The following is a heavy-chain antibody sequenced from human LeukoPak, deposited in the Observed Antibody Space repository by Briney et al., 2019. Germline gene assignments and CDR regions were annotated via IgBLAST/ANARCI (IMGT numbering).Heavy chain of an antibody. CDR2: TYTSGST. CDR3: ARESIAAAGSYLFDY. Sequence: PSETLSLTCTVSGGSISSYYWSWIRQPAGKGLEWIGRTYTSGSTNYNPSLKSRVTMSVDTSKNRFSLKLSSVTAADTAVYYCARESIAAAGSYLFDYWGQGTLVTVSS. D-gene: IGHD6-13*01. J-gene: IGHJ4*02. V-gene: IGHV4-4*07. CDR1: GGSISSYY.